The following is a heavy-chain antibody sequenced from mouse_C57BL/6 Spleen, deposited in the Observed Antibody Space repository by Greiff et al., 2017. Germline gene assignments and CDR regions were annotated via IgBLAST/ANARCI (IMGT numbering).Heavy chain of an antibody. CDR3: ARGDYNATVVAPYFDY. CDR2: INPSTGGT. Sequence: VQLQQSGPELVKPGASVKISCKASGYSFTGYYMNWVKQSPEKSLEWIGEINPSTGGTTYNQKFKAKATLTVDKSSSTAYMQLKGLTSEDSAVYYMARGDYNATVVAPYFDYWGQGTTLTVSS. D-gene: IGHD1-1*01. J-gene: IGHJ2*01. V-gene: IGHV1-42*01. CDR1: GYSFTGYY.